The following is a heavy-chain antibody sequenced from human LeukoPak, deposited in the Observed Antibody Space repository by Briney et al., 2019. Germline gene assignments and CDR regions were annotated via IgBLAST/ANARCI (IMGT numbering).Heavy chain of an antibody. D-gene: IGHD3-22*01. Sequence: GGSLRLSCAASGFTFNSYAMSWVRRAPGEGLEWVSVISDSGSGTSYADSVKGRFTTSRDNSKNTLYLQMNNLRAEDTAVYYCARDSHYFDSSGYYVNWGQGTLVTVSS. CDR1: GFTFNSYA. CDR2: ISDSGSGT. CDR3: ARDSHYFDSSGYYVN. J-gene: IGHJ4*02. V-gene: IGHV3-23*01.